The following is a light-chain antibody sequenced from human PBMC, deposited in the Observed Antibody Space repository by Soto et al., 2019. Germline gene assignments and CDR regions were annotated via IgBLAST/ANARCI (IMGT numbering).Light chain of an antibody. V-gene: IGLV2-14*01. CDR1: SRDVGGYNY. J-gene: IGLJ1*01. CDR3: SSYTGSSTLS. CDR2: DVS. Sequence: QSLLSQPASVSGSPGQSVSMTCPGTSRDVGGYNYVSWYQQHPGKAPTLVIYDVSNRSSGVLNRFSECKSGHTAYVLVPGLQAEDEADYYSSSYTGSSTLSFGTGTQVTVL.